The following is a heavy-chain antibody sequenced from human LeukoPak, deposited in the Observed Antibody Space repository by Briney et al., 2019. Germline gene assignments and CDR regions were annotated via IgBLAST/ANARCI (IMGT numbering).Heavy chain of an antibody. CDR1: GCTFTDYA. Sequence: ASVRVSCKASGCTFTDYAMTWVRQAPGQGLEWIGWISVYSGNTHYAQNVQGRVTMTTDTSTTTAYMELRSLRSDDTAVYYCARDYYDTSGYFYGSSDWGEGTPVTVSS. CDR2: ISVYSGNT. J-gene: IGHJ4*02. V-gene: IGHV1-18*01. D-gene: IGHD3-22*01. CDR3: ARDYYDTSGYFYGSSD.